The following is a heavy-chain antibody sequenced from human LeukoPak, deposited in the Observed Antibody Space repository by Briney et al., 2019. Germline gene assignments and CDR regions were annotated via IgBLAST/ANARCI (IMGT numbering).Heavy chain of an antibody. D-gene: IGHD5-24*01. Sequence: GASVKVSCTASGYTFTGYYMHWVRQAPGQGLEWMGWINPNSGGTNYAQKFQGRVTMTRDTSISTAYMELSRLRSDDTAVYYCARDLGWLQLIGAFDIWGQGTMVTVSS. V-gene: IGHV1-2*02. CDR3: ARDLGWLQLIGAFDI. CDR2: INPNSGGT. J-gene: IGHJ3*02. CDR1: GYTFTGYY.